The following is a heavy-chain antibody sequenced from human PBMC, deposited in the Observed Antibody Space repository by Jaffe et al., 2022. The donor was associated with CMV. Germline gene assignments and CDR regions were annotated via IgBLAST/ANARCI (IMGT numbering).Heavy chain of an antibody. CDR1: GGSISSYY. CDR2: IYTSGST. D-gene: IGHD2-8*01. Sequence: QVQLQESGPGLVKPSETLSLTCTVSGGSISSYYWSWIRQPAGKGLEWIGRIYTSGSTNYNPSLKSRVTMSVDTSKNQFSLKLSSVTAADTAVYYCARDVGIVLMVYAIWDNWYFDLWGRGTLVTVSS. V-gene: IGHV4-4*07. J-gene: IGHJ2*01. CDR3: ARDVGIVLMVYAIWDNWYFDL.